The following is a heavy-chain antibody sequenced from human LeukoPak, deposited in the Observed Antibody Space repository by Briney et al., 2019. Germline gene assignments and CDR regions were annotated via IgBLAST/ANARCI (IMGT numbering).Heavy chain of an antibody. CDR1: GFNFSSYS. CDR3: AGDTYYNY. V-gene: IGHV3-48*04. D-gene: IGHD3-10*01. CDR2: ISSSSSTI. J-gene: IGHJ4*02. Sequence: GSLRLSCAAPGFNFSSYSMKWVRQAPGKGLEWVSYISSSSSTIHYADSVKGRFTISGDNAKNSLYLQMNSLRAEDTAVYYCAGDTYYNYWGQGTLVTVSS.